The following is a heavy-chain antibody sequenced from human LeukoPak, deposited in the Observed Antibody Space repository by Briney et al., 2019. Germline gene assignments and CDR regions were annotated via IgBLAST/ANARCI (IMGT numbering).Heavy chain of an antibody. CDR1: GGSISSYY. V-gene: IGHV4-59*01. CDR2: IYYSGST. Sequence: SETLSLTCTVSGGSISSYYWSWIRQPPGKGLEWIGYIYYSGSTNYNPSLKSRVTISVDTSKNQFSLKLSSVTAADTAVYHCARGRAIFAVVINRANWFDPWGQGTLVTVSS. D-gene: IGHD3-3*01. J-gene: IGHJ5*02. CDR3: ARGRAIFAVVINRANWFDP.